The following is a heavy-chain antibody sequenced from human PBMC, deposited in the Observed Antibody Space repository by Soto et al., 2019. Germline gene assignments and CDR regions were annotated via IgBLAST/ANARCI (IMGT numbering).Heavy chain of an antibody. Sequence: EVRLVESGGGLVQPGGSLRLSCAAFGFTVSSNYMTWVRLAPGKGLEWVSLVYSGGATHYAASVKGRFTISTHSSQNTQFLQMNSLRTEDTATYYCVRGRYGSEIHWGQGTKVTVSS. CDR1: GFTVSSNY. CDR3: VRGRYGSEIH. V-gene: IGHV3-53*04. CDR2: VYSGGAT. J-gene: IGHJ4*02. D-gene: IGHD3-10*01.